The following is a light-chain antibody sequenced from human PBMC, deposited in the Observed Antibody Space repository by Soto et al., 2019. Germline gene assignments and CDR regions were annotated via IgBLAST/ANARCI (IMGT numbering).Light chain of an antibody. V-gene: IGLV8-61*01. CDR3: VLYITGGTWV. CDR1: SGSVSTNYY. J-gene: IGLJ3*02. CDR2: HTN. Sequence: QTVVTQEPSFSVSPGGTVTLTCGLNSGSVSTNYYPAWYQQTPGQAPRALIYHTNTRSSGVPDRFSGSILGNKAALTISGAQADDESDYYCVLYITGGTWVLGGGTKLTVL.